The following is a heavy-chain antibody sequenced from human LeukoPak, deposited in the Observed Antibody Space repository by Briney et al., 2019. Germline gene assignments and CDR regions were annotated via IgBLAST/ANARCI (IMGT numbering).Heavy chain of an antibody. V-gene: IGHV3-23*01. CDR3: ATNSRFMITFGGVPYYMDV. D-gene: IGHD3-16*01. CDR2: ISGSGGST. CDR1: GFTFSSYG. J-gene: IGHJ6*03. Sequence: GGTLRLSCAASGFTFSSYGLSWVRQAPGKGLEWLSSISGSGGSTYYADSVKGRFTISRDNSMNTLYLQMHSLRAEDTAVYYCATNSRFMITFGGVPYYMDVWGKGTTVTVSS.